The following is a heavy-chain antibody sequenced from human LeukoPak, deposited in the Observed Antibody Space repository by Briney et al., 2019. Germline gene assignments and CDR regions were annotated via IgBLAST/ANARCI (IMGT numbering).Heavy chain of an antibody. CDR2: INSDGSST. CDR1: GFTFSSYW. CDR3: ARGYGSTPTY. D-gene: IGHD2-2*01. V-gene: IGHV3-74*01. Sequence: GGSLRLSCAASGFTFSSYWMYWVRQAPGKGLVWVSRINSDGSSTSYADSVKGRFTISRDNAKNTLSLQINSLRAEDTAVYYCARGYGSTPTYWGQGTLVTVSS. J-gene: IGHJ4*02.